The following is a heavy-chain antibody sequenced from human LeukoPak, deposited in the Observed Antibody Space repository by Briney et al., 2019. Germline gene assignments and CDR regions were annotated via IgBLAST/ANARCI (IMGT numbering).Heavy chain of an antibody. CDR3: ATLGEYYDSSGYYYN. Sequence: GSLRLSCAASGFTFNYAWMSWVRQVPGKGLEWIGEINHSGSTNCNPSLKSRVAISVDTSKNQFSLKLTSVTAADTAVYYCATLGEYYDSSGYYYNWGQGTLVTVSS. D-gene: IGHD3-22*01. V-gene: IGHV4-34*08. CDR2: INHSGST. J-gene: IGHJ4*02. CDR1: GFTFNYAW.